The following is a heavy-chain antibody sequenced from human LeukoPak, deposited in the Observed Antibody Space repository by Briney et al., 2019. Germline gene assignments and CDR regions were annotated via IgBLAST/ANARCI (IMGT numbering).Heavy chain of an antibody. CDR3: ARSQFYGSGSYQGRWFDP. D-gene: IGHD3-10*01. V-gene: IGHV4-30-4*07. CDR2: IYYSGST. J-gene: IGHJ5*02. CDR1: GGSTSSGDYS. Sequence: SETLSLTCAVSGGSTSSGDYSWSWIRQPPGKGLEWIGNIYYSGSTYYNPSLKSRVNISVDTSKNQFSLKPTSVTAADTAVYYCARSQFYGSGSYQGRWFDPWGQGTLVTVSS.